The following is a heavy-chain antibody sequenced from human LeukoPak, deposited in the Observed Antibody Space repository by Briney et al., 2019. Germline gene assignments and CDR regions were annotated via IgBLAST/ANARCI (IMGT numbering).Heavy chain of an antibody. V-gene: IGHV1-2*02. Sequence: ATVNVSRETSGYSFTDYYMHWVRQAPGQGLEWLGWINLNSGGTSSAQKSQGRVTMNRDTSITTVYVEVRSQTSDDPAIYHCARADRPDGGPCLIGPWGQGNLVTVSS. J-gene: IGHJ5*02. CDR2: INLNSGGT. D-gene: IGHD2-21*01. CDR1: GYSFTDYY. CDR3: ARADRPDGGPCLIGP.